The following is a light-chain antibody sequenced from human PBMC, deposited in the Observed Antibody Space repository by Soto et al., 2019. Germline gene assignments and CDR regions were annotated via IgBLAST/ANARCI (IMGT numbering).Light chain of an antibody. J-gene: IGLJ1*01. CDR3: SSYAGSNNFGV. CDR2: EVS. Sequence: QSALTQPPSASGSPGQSVTISCTGTSSDVGGYNYVSWYQQHPGKAPKLMIYEVSKRPSGVPDRFSGSKSGNTASLTVSGLQDEDEADYYCSSYAGSNNFGVFGTGTQVTVL. V-gene: IGLV2-8*01. CDR1: SSDVGGYNY.